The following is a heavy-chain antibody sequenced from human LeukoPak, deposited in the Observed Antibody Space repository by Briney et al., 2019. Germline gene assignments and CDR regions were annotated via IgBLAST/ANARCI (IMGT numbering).Heavy chain of an antibody. J-gene: IGHJ2*01. CDR1: GGSIRSSSYY. Sequence: SETLSFTCTVSGGSIRSSSYYWGWIRQPPGKGLEWIGSIYYSGSTYYNPSLKSRVTISVDTSKNQFSLKLSSVTAADTAVYYCARRYDVVVVAATPRYWYFDLWGRGTLVTVSS. CDR3: ARRYDVVVVAATPRYWYFDL. V-gene: IGHV4-39*01. D-gene: IGHD2-15*01. CDR2: IYYSGST.